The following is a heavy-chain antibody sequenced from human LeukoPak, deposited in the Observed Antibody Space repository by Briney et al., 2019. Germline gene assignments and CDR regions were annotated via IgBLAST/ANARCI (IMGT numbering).Heavy chain of an antibody. CDR2: LSGSDEST. Sequence: PGGSLRLSCAASGFAFSTYAMNWVRQAPGKGLEWVSALSGSDESTYYADSVKGRFTISRDKSTNTVYLQMNSLRAEDTAVYYCAKERCSISCYLFDSWGQGTLVTVSS. D-gene: IGHD2-2*01. V-gene: IGHV3-23*01. J-gene: IGHJ4*02. CDR1: GFAFSTYA. CDR3: AKERCSISCYLFDS.